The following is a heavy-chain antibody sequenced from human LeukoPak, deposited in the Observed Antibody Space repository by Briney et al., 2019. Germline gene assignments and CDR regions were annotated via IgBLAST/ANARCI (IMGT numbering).Heavy chain of an antibody. D-gene: IGHD3-22*01. CDR1: GGSISSGDYY. CDR3: ARGYLYDSSGYYLRY. V-gene: IGHV4-61*08. CDR2: IYYRGST. Sequence: SETLSLTCTVSGGSISSGDYYWSWIRQPPGKGLEWIGYIYYRGSTNCNPSLKSRVTISVDTSKNQFSLKLSSVTAADTAVYYCARGYLYDSSGYYLRYWGQGTLVTVSS. J-gene: IGHJ4*02.